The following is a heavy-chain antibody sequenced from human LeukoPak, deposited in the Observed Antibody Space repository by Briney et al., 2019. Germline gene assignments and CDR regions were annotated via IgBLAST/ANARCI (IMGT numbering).Heavy chain of an antibody. CDR1: GFTFSSYW. D-gene: IGHD5-24*01. V-gene: IGHV3-74*01. J-gene: IGHJ4*02. CDR3: ARGVTMATISPYDY. CDR2: INSGGSST. Sequence: SGGSLRLSCAASGFTFSSYWMHWVRQAPGKGLVWVSRINSGGSSTNYADSVKGRFTISRDNAENTLYLQMNGLRAEDTAVYYCARGVTMATISPYDYWGQGTLVTVSS.